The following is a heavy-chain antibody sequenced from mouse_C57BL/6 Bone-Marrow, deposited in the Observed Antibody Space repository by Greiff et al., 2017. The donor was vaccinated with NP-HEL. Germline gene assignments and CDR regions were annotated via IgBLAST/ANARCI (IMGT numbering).Heavy chain of an antibody. CDR2: FYPGSGSI. D-gene: IGHD2-3*01. J-gene: IGHJ3*01. CDR3: ARHEDGYDGYYPFAY. Sequence: QVHVKQSGAELVKPGASVKLSCKASGYTFTEYTIHWVKQRSGQGLEWIGWFYPGSGSIKYNEKFKDKATLTADKSSSTVYMELSRLTSEDSAVYFCARHEDGYDGYYPFAYWGQGTLVTVSA. CDR1: GYTFTEYT. V-gene: IGHV1-62-2*01.